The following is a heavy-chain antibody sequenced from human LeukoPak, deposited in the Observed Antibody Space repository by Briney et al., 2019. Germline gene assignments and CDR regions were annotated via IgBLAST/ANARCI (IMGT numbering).Heavy chain of an antibody. J-gene: IGHJ3*02. V-gene: IGHV3-23*01. D-gene: IGHD6-13*01. CDR2: ISNTGGGT. Sequence: PGRSLRLSCAASGLTFSNYAMNWVRQSPGKGLEWVSGISNTGGGTYYADSVKCRFTISRDNSKNTLDLQMNSLRAEDTAIYYCASPGVAAAGTIRRAFGIWGQGTMVTVSS. CDR3: ASPGVAAAGTIRRAFGI. CDR1: GLTFSNYA.